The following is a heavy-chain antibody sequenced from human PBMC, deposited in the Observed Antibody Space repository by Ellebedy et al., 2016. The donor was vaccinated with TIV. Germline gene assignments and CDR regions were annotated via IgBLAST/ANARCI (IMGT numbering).Heavy chain of an antibody. D-gene: IGHD1-26*01. Sequence: PGGSLRLSCAASGFTFSSYWMHWVRHAPGKGLVWVSRINSDGSTTSYADSVKGRFTISRDNAKNTLYLQMNSLRAEDTALYYCARAGGWASGSSYWGQGTLGTVSS. CDR2: INSDGSTT. CDR1: GFTFSSYW. V-gene: IGHV3-74*01. CDR3: ARAGGWASGSSY. J-gene: IGHJ4*02.